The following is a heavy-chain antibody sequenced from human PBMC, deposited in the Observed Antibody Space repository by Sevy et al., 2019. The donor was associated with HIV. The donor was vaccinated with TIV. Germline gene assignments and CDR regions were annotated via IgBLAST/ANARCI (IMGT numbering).Heavy chain of an antibody. CDR2: INPNSGGT. CDR3: ARGGYDRHYYYYGMDV. D-gene: IGHD5-12*01. CDR1: GYTFTGYY. Sequence: ASVKVSCKASGYTFTGYYMHWVRQAPGQGLEWMGWINPNSGGTNYAQKFQGRVTMTRDTSISTAYMELGRLRSDDTAVYYCARGGYDRHYYYYGMDVWGQGTTVTVSS. J-gene: IGHJ6*02. V-gene: IGHV1-2*02.